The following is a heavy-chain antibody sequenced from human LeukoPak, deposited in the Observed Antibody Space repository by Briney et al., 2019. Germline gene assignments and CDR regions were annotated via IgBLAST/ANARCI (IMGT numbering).Heavy chain of an antibody. CDR2: ISAYNGNT. J-gene: IGHJ3*02. Sequence: ASVKVSCKASGYTFTSYGISWVRQAPGQGLEWMGWISAYNGNTNYAQKLQGRVTMTTDTSTSTAYMELRSLRSDDTAVYYCARPNPYYYDSSGYSGKGAFDIWGQGTMVTVSS. CDR3: ARPNPYYYDSSGYSGKGAFDI. D-gene: IGHD3-22*01. CDR1: GYTFTSYG. V-gene: IGHV1-18*01.